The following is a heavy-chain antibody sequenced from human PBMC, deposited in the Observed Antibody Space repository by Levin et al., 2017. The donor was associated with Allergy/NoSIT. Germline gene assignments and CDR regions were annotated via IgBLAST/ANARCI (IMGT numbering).Heavy chain of an antibody. CDR1: GFTFSSYD. Sequence: GESLKISCAASGFTFSSYDMHWVRQATGKGLEWVSAIGTAGDTYYPGSVKGRFTISRENAKNSLYLQMNSLRAGDTAVYYCARSVTRGGAFDIWGQGTMVTVSS. CDR3: ARSVTRGGAFDI. J-gene: IGHJ3*02. V-gene: IGHV3-13*01. CDR2: IGTAGDT.